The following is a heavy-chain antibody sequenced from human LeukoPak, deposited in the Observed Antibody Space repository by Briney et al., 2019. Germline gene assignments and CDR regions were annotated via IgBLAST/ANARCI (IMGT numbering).Heavy chain of an antibody. D-gene: IGHD3-10*01. Sequence: SVKVSCKASGGTFCSCAISWVRQAPGQGLEWMGGIIPIFGTANYAQKFQGRVTITADKSTSTAYMELSSLRSEDTAVYYCARDGAMVRGVIITNSGWFDPWGQGTLVTVSS. CDR3: ARDGAMVRGVIITNSGWFDP. J-gene: IGHJ5*02. CDR1: GGTFCSCA. CDR2: IIPIFGTA. V-gene: IGHV1-69*06.